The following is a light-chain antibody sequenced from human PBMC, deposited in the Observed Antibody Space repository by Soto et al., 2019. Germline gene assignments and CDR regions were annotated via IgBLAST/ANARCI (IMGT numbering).Light chain of an antibody. CDR3: SSYTSSSTV. CDR2: DVS. CDR1: SSDVGGYNY. V-gene: IGLV2-14*01. J-gene: IGLJ2*01. Sequence: QSALTQPASVSGSPGQSITISCTGTSSDVGGYNYVSWYQQHPGKAPKLMIYDVSNRPSGVSTRFSGAKSSNTASLTISGLQAEDEADYYCSSYTSSSTVFGGGTKLTVL.